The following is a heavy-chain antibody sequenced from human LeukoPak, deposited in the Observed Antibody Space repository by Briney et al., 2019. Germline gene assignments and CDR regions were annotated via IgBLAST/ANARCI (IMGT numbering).Heavy chain of an antibody. J-gene: IGHJ5*02. CDR3: ARGGRNDLRSWFDP. D-gene: IGHD1-14*01. V-gene: IGHV3-11*06. CDR2: MSSSSRKST. Sequence: GGSPRPSCAGSGFTFSGYNMIWIRQAPRKGQSRVARMSSSSRKSTRYAESVKGRFTISRDNATNTVYLEMDSLTTNDTALYYCARGGRNDLRSWFDPWGQGTLVTVSS. CDR1: GFTFSGYN.